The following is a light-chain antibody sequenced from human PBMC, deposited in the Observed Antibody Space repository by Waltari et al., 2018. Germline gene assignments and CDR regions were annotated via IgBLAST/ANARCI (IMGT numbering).Light chain of an antibody. CDR1: QSVRSSY. CDR3: QQYGSSPAYT. V-gene: IGKV3-20*01. Sequence: EILLTQSPDTLSLSPGDRATLSCRASQSVRSSYLAWYQQKPGQAPRLLIYGPSSRATGIPDRFSGSGSGTDFTLTISRLEPEDFAVYYCQQYGSSPAYTFGQGTRLEIK. CDR2: GPS. J-gene: IGKJ2*01.